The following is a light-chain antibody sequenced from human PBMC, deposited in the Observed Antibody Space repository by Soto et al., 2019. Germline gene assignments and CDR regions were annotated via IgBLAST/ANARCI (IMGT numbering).Light chain of an antibody. J-gene: IGKJ5*01. CDR3: QQRSNWPPFT. CDR1: QSVGNF. V-gene: IGKV3-11*01. CDR2: NAS. Sequence: EIVMTQSPATLSVSPGERATLSCRASQSVGNFLAWYQHRPGQAPRLLILNASTRATGIPPRFSGSGSGTDFTLTISRLEPEDFAVYYCQQRSNWPPFTLGQGTRLEIK.